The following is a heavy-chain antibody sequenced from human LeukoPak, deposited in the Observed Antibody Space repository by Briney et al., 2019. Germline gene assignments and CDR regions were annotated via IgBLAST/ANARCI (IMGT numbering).Heavy chain of an antibody. D-gene: IGHD3-22*01. CDR3: ARRDDSSGYHKIFDY. CDR2: IYYGSVFYSVST. CDR1: DGSISSSSYY. V-gene: IGHV4-39*01. J-gene: IGHJ4*02. Sequence: SETLSLTCTVSDGSISSSSYYWGWIRQPPGKGLEWIGSIYYGSVFYSVSTYYNPSLKSRVTMSGDTSKNQFYLRLSSLTAADTAVYYCARRDDSSGYHKIFDYWGPGTLVTVSS.